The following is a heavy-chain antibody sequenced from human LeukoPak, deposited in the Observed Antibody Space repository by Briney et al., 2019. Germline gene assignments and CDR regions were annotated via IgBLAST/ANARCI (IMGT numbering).Heavy chain of an antibody. CDR3: ARDRGYDLNDAFDI. J-gene: IGHJ3*02. D-gene: IGHD6-13*01. CDR1: GYTFTSYG. Sequence: ASVKVSCKASGYTFTSYGISWVRRAPGQGLEWMGWISAYNGNTNYAQKLQGRVTMTTDTSTSTAYMELRSLRSDDTAVYYCARDRGYDLNDAFDIWGQGTMVTVSS. CDR2: ISAYNGNT. V-gene: IGHV1-18*01.